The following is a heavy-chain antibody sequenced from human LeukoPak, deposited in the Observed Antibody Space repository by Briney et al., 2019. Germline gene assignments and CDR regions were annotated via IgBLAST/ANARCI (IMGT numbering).Heavy chain of an antibody. J-gene: IGHJ4*02. Sequence: PSETLSLTCAVYGGSFSTYYWSWIRQPPGKGLEWIGEINHSGRTNYNPSLMSRVTISVDTSKNQFSLNLNSVTAADTAVYYCARVDYGDYSKDFDYWGQGTLVTVSS. CDR1: GGSFSTYY. V-gene: IGHV4-34*01. CDR2: INHSGRT. CDR3: ARVDYGDYSKDFDY. D-gene: IGHD4-17*01.